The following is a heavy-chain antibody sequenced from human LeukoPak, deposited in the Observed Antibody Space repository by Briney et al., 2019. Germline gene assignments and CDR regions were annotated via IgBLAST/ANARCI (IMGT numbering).Heavy chain of an antibody. CDR2: INCDASST. D-gene: IGHD5-18*01. V-gene: IGHV3-74*01. CDR3: ARARGKTYGYFAY. Sequence: GGSLRLSCAASGLTLSGYWMHWVRQAPGKGLVWVSRINCDASSTSYADSVKGRFTISRDNAKSTLYLQMNSLRVEDTTVYYCARARGKTYGYFAYWGQGTLVTVSS. CDR1: GLTLSGYW. J-gene: IGHJ4*02.